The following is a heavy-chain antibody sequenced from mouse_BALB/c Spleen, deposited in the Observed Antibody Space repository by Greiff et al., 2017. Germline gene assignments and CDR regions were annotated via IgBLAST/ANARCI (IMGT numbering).Heavy chain of an antibody. J-gene: IGHJ2*01. CDR3: AREDDYDGLYYFDY. CDR2: ISDGGSYT. Sequence: EVNLVESGGGLVKPGGSLKLSCAASGFTFSDYYMYWVRQTPEKRLEWVATISDGGSYTYYPDSVKGRFTISRDNAKNNLYLQMSSLKSEDTAMYYCAREDDYDGLYYFDYWGQGTTLTVSS. CDR1: GFTFSDYY. D-gene: IGHD2-4*01. V-gene: IGHV5-4*02.